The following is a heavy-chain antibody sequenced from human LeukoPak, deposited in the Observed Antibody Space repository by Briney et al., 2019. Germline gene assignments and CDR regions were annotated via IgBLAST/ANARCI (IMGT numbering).Heavy chain of an antibody. CDR1: GFTFSSYG. J-gene: IGHJ4*02. D-gene: IGHD3-10*01. CDR3: AKDEVQYYGSGSTPLFDY. Sequence: GGSLRLSCAASGFTFSSYGMHWVRQAPGKGLEWVAVISYDGSNKYYADSVKGRFTISRDNSKNTLYLQMNSLRAEDTAVYYCAKDEVQYYGSGSTPLFDYWGQGTLVTVSS. V-gene: IGHV3-30*18. CDR2: ISYDGSNK.